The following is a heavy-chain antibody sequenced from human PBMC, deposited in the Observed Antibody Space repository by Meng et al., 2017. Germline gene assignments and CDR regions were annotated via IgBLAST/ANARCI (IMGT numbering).Heavy chain of an antibody. J-gene: IGHJ4*02. CDR1: GYTFPDYW. Sequence: GRLVPCGAEVKKPGASVKVSCKASGYTFPDYWLHWVRRAPGQGLEWMGRINPKSGDTHYAQRFQGRVTMTGDTSISTAYMELSGLRSDDTAMYYCARDEDISAAGKLFGDYWGQGTLVTVSS. CDR3: ARDEDISAAGKLFGDY. CDR2: INPKSGDT. D-gene: IGHD6-13*01. V-gene: IGHV1-2*06.